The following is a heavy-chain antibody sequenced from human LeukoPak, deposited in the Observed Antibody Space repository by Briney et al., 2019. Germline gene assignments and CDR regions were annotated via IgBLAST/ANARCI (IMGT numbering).Heavy chain of an antibody. D-gene: IGHD3-22*01. J-gene: IGHJ1*01. CDR3: ARAPSEIGGYYPEYFRH. CDR1: GFTFSSYW. CDR2: IKSDGKT. Sequence: GGSLTLSCAASGFTFSSYWMHWVRQAPGKGLVWVSRIKSDGKTNYADSVKGRFTISRDNAKNTVSLQMNSLRAEDTGVYYCARAPSEIGGYYPEYFRHWGQGTLVTVSS. V-gene: IGHV3-74*01.